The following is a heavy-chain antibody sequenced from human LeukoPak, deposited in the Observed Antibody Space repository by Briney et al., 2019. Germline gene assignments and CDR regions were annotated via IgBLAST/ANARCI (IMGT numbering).Heavy chain of an antibody. J-gene: IGHJ4*02. V-gene: IGHV3-7*03. CDR2: IKQDGSEK. CDR3: ATPPPGWGGGFDY. D-gene: IGHD3-10*01. CDR1: GFTFSSYW. Sequence: GGSLRLSCAASGFTFSSYWMSWVRQAPGKGLEWVANIKQDGSEKYYVDSVKGRFTISRDNAKNSLYLQMNSLRAEDTAVYYCATPPPGWGGGFDYWGQGTLVTVSS.